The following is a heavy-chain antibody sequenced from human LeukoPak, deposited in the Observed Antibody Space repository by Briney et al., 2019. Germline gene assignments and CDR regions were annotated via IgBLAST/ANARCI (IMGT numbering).Heavy chain of an antibody. CDR2: ISSSGSTI. V-gene: IGHV3-48*03. CDR1: GFTFSSYE. Sequence: PGGSLRLSCAASGFTFSSYEMSWVRQAPGKGLEWVSYISSSGSTIYYADSVKGRFTISRDNAKNSLYLQMNSLRAEDTAVYYCARDGAYSGSYTRRPDAFDIWGQGTMVTVSS. D-gene: IGHD1-26*01. J-gene: IGHJ3*02. CDR3: ARDGAYSGSYTRRPDAFDI.